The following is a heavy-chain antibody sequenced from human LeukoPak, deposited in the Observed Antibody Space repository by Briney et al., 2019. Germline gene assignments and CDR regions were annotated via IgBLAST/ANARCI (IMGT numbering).Heavy chain of an antibody. CDR2: IYTSGST. D-gene: IGHD6-19*01. V-gene: IGHV4-61*02. J-gene: IGHJ5*02. Sequence: PSXTLSLTCTVSGGSISSGSYYWSWIRQPAGKGLEWIGRIYTSGSTNYNPSLKSRVTISVDTSKNQFSLKLSSVTAADTAVYYCARDSGIAVAGFNWFDPWGQGTLVTVSS. CDR1: GGSISSGSYY. CDR3: ARDSGIAVAGFNWFDP.